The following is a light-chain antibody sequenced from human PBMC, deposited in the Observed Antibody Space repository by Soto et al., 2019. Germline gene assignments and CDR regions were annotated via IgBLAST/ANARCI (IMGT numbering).Light chain of an antibody. V-gene: IGKV3-15*01. CDR3: QQYNNWPRT. CDR1: QSVSSS. CDR2: GAS. J-gene: IGKJ1*01. Sequence: EIVMTQSPATLSVSPGERATLSCRASQSVSSSLAWYQQKPGQTPRLLIYGASTRATGIPSRFSGSGSGTEFTLTISSPQSEDFAVYYCQQYNNWPRTFGQGTKVEIK.